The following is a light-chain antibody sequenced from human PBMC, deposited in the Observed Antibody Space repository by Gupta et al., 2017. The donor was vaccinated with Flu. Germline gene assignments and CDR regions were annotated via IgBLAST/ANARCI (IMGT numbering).Light chain of an antibody. J-gene: IGLJ2*01. CDR3: CSYAGGATLL. CDR2: EAT. Sequence: SPLTHPPPAPASPAQPLTLSCPGTSSDVGSYNLVSWYQHQPGKVPKLMIYEATERPSGVSSRFAGSKSGNTASLTISGLQAEDEADYYCCSYAGGATLLFGGGSKLTVL. V-gene: IGLV2-23*01. CDR1: SSDVGSYNL.